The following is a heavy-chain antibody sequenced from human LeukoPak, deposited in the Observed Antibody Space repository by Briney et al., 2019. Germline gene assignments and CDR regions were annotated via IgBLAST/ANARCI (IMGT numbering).Heavy chain of an antibody. CDR2: INQDGSEN. Sequence: PGGSLRLSCAASGFIFSRYWMSWIRQAPGKGLEWVANINQDGSENYYVDSVKGRFTISRDNVKNSLYLQMNSLRAEDTAVYYCARASAGIAVAGQFDSSCNGTLVPVSS. CDR1: GFIFSRYW. J-gene: IGHJ5*01. D-gene: IGHD6-19*01. CDR3: ARASAGIAVAGQFDS. V-gene: IGHV3-7*01.